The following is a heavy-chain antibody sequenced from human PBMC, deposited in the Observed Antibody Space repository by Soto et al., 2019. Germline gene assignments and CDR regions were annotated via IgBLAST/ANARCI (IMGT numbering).Heavy chain of an antibody. J-gene: IGHJ6*02. CDR1: GGSLSNYG. CDR3: ARGVAPSIVVPTYYPMDL. CDR2: IIPVFGTA. V-gene: IGHV1-69*14. D-gene: IGHD1-26*01. Sequence: QVQLVQSGAEVKKPGSSVKVSCKASGGSLSNYGISWVRQAPGQGLEWMGGIIPVFGTANYAQKFQGRVTITADKSTSIVYRDVTSLRSAATAVYYGARGVAPSIVVPTYYPMDLWAQGTTVPV.